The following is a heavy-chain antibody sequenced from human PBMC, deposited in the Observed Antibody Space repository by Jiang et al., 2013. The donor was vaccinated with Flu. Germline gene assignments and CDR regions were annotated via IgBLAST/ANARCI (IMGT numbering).Heavy chain of an antibody. CDR1: GYTFTAYY. CDR3: ATGIRSSPPKNY. D-gene: IGHD6-6*01. V-gene: IGHV1-2*06. Sequence: QLVESGAEVKKPGASVKISCKTSGYTFTAYYLHWVRQAPGQGLEWMGRINPNSGDTNFAQNFRGRVTLTRDTSISTAYMELIRLRSDDDTAVYYCATGIRSSPPKNYWGQGTLVTVSS. CDR2: INPNSGDT. J-gene: IGHJ4*02.